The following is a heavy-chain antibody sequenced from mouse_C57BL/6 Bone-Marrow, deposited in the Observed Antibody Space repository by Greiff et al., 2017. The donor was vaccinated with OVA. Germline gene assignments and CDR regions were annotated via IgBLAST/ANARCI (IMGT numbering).Heavy chain of an antibody. D-gene: IGHD1-1*02. CDR1: GYTFTSYW. J-gene: IGHJ2*01. Sequence: QVQLQQPGAELVMPGASVKLSCKASGYTFTSYWMHWVKQRPGQGLEWIGEIDPSDSYTNYNQKFRGKSTLTVDKSSSTAYMQLSSLTSEDSAVYYCARYGLDYWGQGTTLTVSS. CDR2: IDPSDSYT. CDR3: ARYGLDY. V-gene: IGHV1-69*01.